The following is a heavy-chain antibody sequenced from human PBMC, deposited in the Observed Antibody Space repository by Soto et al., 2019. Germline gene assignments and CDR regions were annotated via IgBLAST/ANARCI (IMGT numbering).Heavy chain of an antibody. V-gene: IGHV4-31*03. D-gene: IGHD3-16*01. Sequence: QVQLQESGPGLVKPSQTLSLTCTVSGVSINSGAYYWSWIRQHPGKGLEWIGYIYYSGSTYYNTSLKGGVSISGDTSKNHFSLKLHSVTAADTAVYYCAGGGGLYFDYWGQGTLVTVSS. CDR3: AGGGGLYFDY. CDR1: GVSINSGAYY. CDR2: IYYSGST. J-gene: IGHJ4*02.